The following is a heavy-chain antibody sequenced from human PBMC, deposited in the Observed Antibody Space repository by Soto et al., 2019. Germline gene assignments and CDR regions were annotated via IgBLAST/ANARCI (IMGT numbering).Heavy chain of an antibody. V-gene: IGHV1-8*01. CDR3: ARGYYDFWSGYYYYGMDV. D-gene: IGHD3-3*01. Sequence: ASVNVSCKASGYTFTSYDINWVRQATGQGREWMGWMNPNIGNTGYAQKFQGRVTMTRNTSISTAYMELSSLRSEDTAVYYCARGYYDFWSGYYYYGMDVWGQGTTVXVS. J-gene: IGHJ6*02. CDR2: MNPNIGNT. CDR1: GYTFTSYD.